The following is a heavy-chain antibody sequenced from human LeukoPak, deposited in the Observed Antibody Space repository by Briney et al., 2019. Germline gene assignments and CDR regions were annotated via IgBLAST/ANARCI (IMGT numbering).Heavy chain of an antibody. D-gene: IGHD2-15*01. J-gene: IGHJ6*02. CDR3: ARDIPIVVVVAATRGYYYGMDV. CDR1: GYTFTSYG. V-gene: IGHV1-18*01. CDR2: ISAYNGNT. Sequence: ASVKVSCKASGYTFTSYGISWVRQAPGQGLEWMGWISAYNGNTNYAQKLQGRVTMTTDTSTSTAYMELRSLRSDDTAVYYCARDIPIVVVVAATRGYYYGMDVWGQGTTVTVSS.